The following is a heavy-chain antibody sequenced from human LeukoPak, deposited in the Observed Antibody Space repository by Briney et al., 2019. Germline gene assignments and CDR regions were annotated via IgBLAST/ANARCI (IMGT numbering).Heavy chain of an antibody. CDR1: GYTFTSYG. J-gene: IGHJ4*02. Sequence: ASVKVSCKASGYTFTSYGISWVRQAPGQGLEWMGWISAYNGNTNYAQELQGRVTMTTDTSTSTAYMELRSLRSDDTAVYYCARGAIVVVPAALDYWGQGTLVTVSS. D-gene: IGHD2-2*01. CDR3: ARGAIVVVPAALDY. V-gene: IGHV1-18*01. CDR2: ISAYNGNT.